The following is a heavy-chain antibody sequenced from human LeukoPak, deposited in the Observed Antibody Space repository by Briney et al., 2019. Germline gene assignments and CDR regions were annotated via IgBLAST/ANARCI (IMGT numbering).Heavy chain of an antibody. CDR3: ARGGGYWRFDY. CDR1: GGSISSYY. D-gene: IGHD1-26*01. Sequence: SETLSLTCTVSGGSISSYYWSWIRQPAGKGLEWLGHIYSSGSTNYNPSLKSRVTMSIDTSKNQFSLKLSSVTAADTAVYYCARGGGYWRFDYWGQGTLDTVS. V-gene: IGHV4-4*07. CDR2: IYSSGST. J-gene: IGHJ4*02.